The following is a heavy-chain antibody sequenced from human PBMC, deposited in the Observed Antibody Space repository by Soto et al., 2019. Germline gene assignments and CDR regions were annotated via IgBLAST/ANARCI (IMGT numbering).Heavy chain of an antibody. V-gene: IGHV4-31*03. CDR1: GGSISSGGYY. CDR3: ARGQALFVY. Sequence: QVQLQESGPGLGKPSQTLSLTCPVSGGSISSGGYYWSWIRQNPGKGLEWIGYVHYSGSTYYNPSLKSRVTISMEPSKNQFSLRLSSVAAADTAVYNCARGQALFVYWGQGALVTVSS. CDR2: VHYSGST. J-gene: IGHJ4*02.